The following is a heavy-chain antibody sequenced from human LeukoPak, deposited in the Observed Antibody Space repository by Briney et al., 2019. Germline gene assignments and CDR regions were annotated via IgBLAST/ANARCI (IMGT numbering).Heavy chain of an antibody. Sequence: PGGSLRLSCAASGFSFNTYGMHWVRQAPGKGLEWVAFIRSDGSNKYYADSVKGRFIISRDNSKNTLYLQMNKLRAEDTAVYYSATISGGGNMRGDYWGQGTLVTVSS. D-gene: IGHD4-23*01. J-gene: IGHJ4*02. V-gene: IGHV3-30*02. CDR2: IRSDGSNK. CDR1: GFSFNTYG. CDR3: ATISGGGNMRGDY.